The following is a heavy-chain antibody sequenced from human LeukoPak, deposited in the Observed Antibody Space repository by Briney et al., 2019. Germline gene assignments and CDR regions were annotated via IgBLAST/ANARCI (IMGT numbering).Heavy chain of an antibody. V-gene: IGHV3-73*01. J-gene: IGHJ4*02. CDR3: TSRGVNFYFDY. D-gene: IGHD2-21*01. CDR2: IRSKANSYAT. Sequence: PGRSLRLSCAASGFTFSGSAMHWVRQASGKGLEWVGRIRSKANSYATAYAASVKGRFTISRDDSKNTAYLQMNSLKTEDTAVYYCTSRGVNFYFDYWGQGTLVTVSS. CDR1: GFTFSGSA.